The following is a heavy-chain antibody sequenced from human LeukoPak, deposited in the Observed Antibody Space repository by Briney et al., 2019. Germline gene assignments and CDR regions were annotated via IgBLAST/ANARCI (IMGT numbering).Heavy chain of an antibody. Sequence: ASVTDSCKASGYTFTSYGISWVRQAPGQGLEWMGWISAYNGNTNYAQKLQGRVTMTTDTSTSTAYMELRSLRSDDTAVYYCARAIGVLYCSSTSCYSHYCDYWGQGTLVTVSS. CDR3: ARAIGVLYCSSTSCYSHYCDY. J-gene: IGHJ4*02. CDR2: ISAYNGNT. D-gene: IGHD2-2*01. CDR1: GYTFTSYG. V-gene: IGHV1-18*01.